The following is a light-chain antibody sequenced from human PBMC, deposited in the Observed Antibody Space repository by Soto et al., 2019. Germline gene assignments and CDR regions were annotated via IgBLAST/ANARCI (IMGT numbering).Light chain of an antibody. CDR2: DAS. J-gene: IGKJ1*01. Sequence: DIQVTQSPPTLSASVGDRVTITCRASQTISTWMAWYQQKPGKAPKLLVYDASTLQSGVASRFSGSGYGTEFTLIISGLQPDDSATYYCQQSTNTHNPWLFGHGTKVDI. V-gene: IGKV1-5*01. CDR3: QQSTNTHNPWL. CDR1: QTISTW.